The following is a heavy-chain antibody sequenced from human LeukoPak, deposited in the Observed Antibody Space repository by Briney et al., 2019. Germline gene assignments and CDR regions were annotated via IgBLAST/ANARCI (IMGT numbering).Heavy chain of an antibody. CDR1: GFTFSSYC. CDR2: INSDGSST. CDR3: ARAADSSGYYDY. J-gene: IGHJ4*02. V-gene: IGHV3-74*01. Sequence: GGSLRLSCAASGFTFSSYCMHWVRQAPGKGLVWVSRINSDGSSTSYADSVKGRFTISRDNAKNTLYLQMNSLRAEDTAVYYCARAADSSGYYDYWGQGTLVTVSS. D-gene: IGHD3-22*01.